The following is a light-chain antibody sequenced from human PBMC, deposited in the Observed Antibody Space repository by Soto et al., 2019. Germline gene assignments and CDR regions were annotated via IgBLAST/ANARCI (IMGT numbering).Light chain of an antibody. CDR3: QQYNNWPVT. Sequence: EIVMTQSPATLSVSPGERVTLSCRASQSVSSNLAWYQQKPGQAPRLLIYGASTRATGIPARFSGSGSGTEFTITISSLQSEDFAVYYCQQYNNWPVTFGGGTKVEIK. V-gene: IGKV3-15*01. CDR1: QSVSSN. CDR2: GAS. J-gene: IGKJ4*01.